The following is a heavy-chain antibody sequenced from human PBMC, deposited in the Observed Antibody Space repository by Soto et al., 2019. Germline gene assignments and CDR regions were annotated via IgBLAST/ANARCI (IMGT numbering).Heavy chain of an antibody. V-gene: IGHV3-23*01. CDR2: ISGSGGRT. D-gene: IGHD2-21*02. CDR3: ARGRLTY. J-gene: IGHJ4*02. CDR1: GFTFSAYD. Sequence: EVQLLESGGGLVHPGWSLRLSCAASGFTFSAYDMSWVRQAPGKGLGWVSAISGSGGRTYYADSVKGRFTIPRDNSKNTLLLQMNSLRAEDTAVYYCARGRLTYWCQGTLVTLSS.